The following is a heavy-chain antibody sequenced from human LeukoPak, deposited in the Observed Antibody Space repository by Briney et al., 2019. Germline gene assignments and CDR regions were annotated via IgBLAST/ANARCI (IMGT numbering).Heavy chain of an antibody. V-gene: IGHV1-18*01. Sequence: GASVKVSCKASGYTFTSYGISWVRQAPGQGLEWMGWISAYNGKTVYAQNLQGRVTMTTDTSTSTVYMELRGLRSDDTAVCYCARGAPLSGSGPWGQGTLVTVSS. CDR3: ARGAPLSGSGP. CDR1: GYTFTSYG. CDR2: ISAYNGKT. D-gene: IGHD3-10*01. J-gene: IGHJ5*02.